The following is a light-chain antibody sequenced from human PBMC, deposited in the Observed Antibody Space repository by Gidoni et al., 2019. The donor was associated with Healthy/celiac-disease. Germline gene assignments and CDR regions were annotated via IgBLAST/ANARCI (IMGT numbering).Light chain of an antibody. Sequence: QSVLTPPPSASGTPWQRATISCSGRSSNIGSNTVNWYQPLPGTAPKLLIYSNNQRPSGVPDRFSGSKSGTSASLAISGLQSEDEADYYCAAWDDSLNGVVFGGGTKLTVL. CDR2: SNN. J-gene: IGLJ2*01. CDR3: AAWDDSLNGVV. V-gene: IGLV1-44*01. CDR1: SSNIGSNT.